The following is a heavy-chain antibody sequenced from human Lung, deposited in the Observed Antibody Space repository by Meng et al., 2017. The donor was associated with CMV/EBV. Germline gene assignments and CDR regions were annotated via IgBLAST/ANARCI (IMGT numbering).Heavy chain of an antibody. Sequence: GGSLRLXCAASGFSVNSNFMNWVRQAPGKGLEWVSVIYTGGITYYADSVKGRFTISRDNSKNTVHLQMNNLRPGDTAVYYCARDLRPSGGGMDVWGQGTSV. V-gene: IGHV3-53*01. CDR1: GFSVNSNF. D-gene: IGHD2-8*02. CDR3: ARDLRPSGGGMDV. J-gene: IGHJ6*02. CDR2: IYTGGIT.